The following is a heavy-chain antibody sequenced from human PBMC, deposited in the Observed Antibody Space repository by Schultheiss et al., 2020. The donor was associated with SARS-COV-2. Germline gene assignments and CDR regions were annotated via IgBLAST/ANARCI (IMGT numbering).Heavy chain of an antibody. D-gene: IGHD3-22*01. CDR1: SGSFSGYY. CDR3: ARGDSSGYYLESSYWYFDL. CDR2: IYYSGST. J-gene: IGHJ2*01. V-gene: IGHV4-59*01. Sequence: SETLSLTCAVYSGSFSGYYWSWIRQSPGKGLEWIGYIYYSGSTNYNPSLKSRVTISVDTSKNQFSLKLSSVTAADTAVYYCARGDSSGYYLESSYWYFDLWGRGTLVTVSS.